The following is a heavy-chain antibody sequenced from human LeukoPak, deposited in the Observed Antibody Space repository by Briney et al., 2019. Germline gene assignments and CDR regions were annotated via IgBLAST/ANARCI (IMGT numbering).Heavy chain of an antibody. Sequence: SETLPLTCTVSGDSISNYYWTWIRQPPGKGLEWIGYIYYSGSTNYNPSLKSRVTISVDTSKNQFSLKLSSVTAADTAVYYCARVGYSSSIDYWGQGTLVTVSS. CDR2: IYYSGST. J-gene: IGHJ4*02. V-gene: IGHV4-59*12. D-gene: IGHD6-6*01. CDR3: ARVGYSSSIDY. CDR1: GDSISNYY.